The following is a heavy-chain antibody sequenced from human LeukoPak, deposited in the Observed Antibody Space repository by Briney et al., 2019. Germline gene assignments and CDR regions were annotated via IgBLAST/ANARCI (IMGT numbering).Heavy chain of an antibody. J-gene: IGHJ4*02. CDR2: ISYDGITK. D-gene: IGHD1-7*01. V-gene: IGHV3-30-3*01. CDR3: ASGPLTGTTNY. Sequence: GGSLRLSCAASGFTFSDCSMHWVRQAPGKGLEWVAVISYDGITKYYADSVKGRFTISRENSKNTLYLQMNSLRGEDTAVYYCASGPLTGTTNYWGQGTLVTVSS. CDR1: GFTFSDCS.